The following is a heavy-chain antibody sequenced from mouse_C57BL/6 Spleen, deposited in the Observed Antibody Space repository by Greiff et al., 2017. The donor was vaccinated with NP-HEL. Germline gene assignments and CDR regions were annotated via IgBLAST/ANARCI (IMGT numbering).Heavy chain of an antibody. D-gene: IGHD1-1*01. J-gene: IGHJ3*01. CDR1: GYTFTSYW. CDR3: ARLNYYGSSTWFAY. V-gene: IGHV1-69*01. CDR2: IDPSDSYT. Sequence: VQLQQPGAELVMPGASVQLSCPASGYTFTSYWMHWVKQRPGQGLEWIGEIDPSDSYTNYNQKFKGKSTLTVDKSSSTAYMQLSSLTSEDSAVYYCARLNYYGSSTWFAYWGQGTLVTVSA.